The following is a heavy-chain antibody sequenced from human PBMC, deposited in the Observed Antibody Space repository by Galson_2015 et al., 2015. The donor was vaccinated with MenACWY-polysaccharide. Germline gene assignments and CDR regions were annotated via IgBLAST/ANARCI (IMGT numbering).Heavy chain of an antibody. J-gene: IGHJ3*02. CDR2: IYTSGST. CDR3: ARHVPPTYFYDSSGYLDAFDI. V-gene: IGHV4-4*07. Sequence: SETLSLTCTVSGGSISSYYWTWIRQPAEKGLEWIGRIYTSGSTNYNPSLKSRVTMSVDTSKNQFSLKLTSVTAADTAVYYCARHVPPTYFYDSSGYLDAFDIWGQGTMVTVSS. CDR1: GGSISSYY. D-gene: IGHD3-22*01.